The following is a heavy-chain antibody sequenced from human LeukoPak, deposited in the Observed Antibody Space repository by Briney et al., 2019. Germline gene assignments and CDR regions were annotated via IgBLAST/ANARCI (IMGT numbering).Heavy chain of an antibody. CDR2: INPNSGGT. D-gene: IGHD6-19*01. CDR1: GYTFTGYY. J-gene: IGHJ4*02. V-gene: IGHV1-2*02. Sequence: ASVKVSCKASGYTFTGYYMHWVRQAPGQGLEWMGWINPNSGGTNYAQKFQGRVTMTRDTSISTAYMELSRLRSDDTAVYYCARDLAVAGIEWMEEDYWGQGTLVTVSS. CDR3: ARDLAVAGIEWMEEDY.